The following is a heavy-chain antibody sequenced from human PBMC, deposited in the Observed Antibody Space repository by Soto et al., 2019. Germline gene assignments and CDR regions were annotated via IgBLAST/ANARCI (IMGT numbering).Heavy chain of an antibody. CDR1: GFTFSSFW. Sequence: GGSLRLSCAASGFTFSSFWMHWVRQAPGKGLMWVSRINSDGSDKDYADSVKGRFTISRDNSRNTLFLQMNSLRAEDTAVYYCARDYYKYYDSSGYYRSPAYWGQGTLVTVSS. CDR2: INSDGSDK. D-gene: IGHD3-22*01. J-gene: IGHJ4*02. CDR3: ARDYYKYYDSSGYYRSPAY. V-gene: IGHV3-74*01.